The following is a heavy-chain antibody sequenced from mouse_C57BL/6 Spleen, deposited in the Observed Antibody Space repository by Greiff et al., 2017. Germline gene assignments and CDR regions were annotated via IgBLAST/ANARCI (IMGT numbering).Heavy chain of an antibody. CDR1: GFNIKDYY. Sequence: EVHLVESGAELVKPGASVKLSCTASGFNIKDYYMHWVKQRTEQGLEWIGRIDPEDGETKYAPKFQGKATITADTSSNTAYLQLSSLTSEDTAVYYCASYDYDGYYFDYWGQGTTLTVSS. CDR2: IDPEDGET. V-gene: IGHV14-2*01. CDR3: ASYDYDGYYFDY. D-gene: IGHD2-4*01. J-gene: IGHJ2*01.